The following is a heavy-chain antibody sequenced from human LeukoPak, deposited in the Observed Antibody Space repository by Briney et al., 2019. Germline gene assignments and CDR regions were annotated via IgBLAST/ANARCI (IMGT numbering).Heavy chain of an antibody. V-gene: IGHV3-30*18. CDR3: AKDSQSPNYCDSSGYSLDY. J-gene: IGHJ4*02. CDR1: GFTFSSYG. D-gene: IGHD3-22*01. Sequence: PGGSLRLSCAASGFTFSSYGMHWARQAPGKGLEWVAVISYDGSNKYYADSVKGRFTISRDNSKNTLYLQMNSLRAEDTAVYYCAKDSQSPNYCDSSGYSLDYWGQGTLVTVSS. CDR2: ISYDGSNK.